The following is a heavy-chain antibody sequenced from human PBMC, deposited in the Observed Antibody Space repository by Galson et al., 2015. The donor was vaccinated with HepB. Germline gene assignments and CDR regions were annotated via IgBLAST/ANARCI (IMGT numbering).Heavy chain of an antibody. Sequence: SLRLSCAASGFTFSSYTMHWVRQAPGKGLEWVAVISYDESNIYYADTVKGRFTISRDNSKNTLYLQMDSLKAEDTAMYYCANIRGYSYGYGYWGQGTLVTVSS. CDR1: GFTFSSYT. CDR2: ISYDESNI. V-gene: IGHV3-30*04. CDR3: ANIRGYSYGYGY. J-gene: IGHJ4*02. D-gene: IGHD5-18*01.